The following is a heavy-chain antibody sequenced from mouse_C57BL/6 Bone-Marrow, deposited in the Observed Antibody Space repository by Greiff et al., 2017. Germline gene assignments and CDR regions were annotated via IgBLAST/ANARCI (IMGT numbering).Heavy chain of an antibody. CDR1: GYSITSGYY. CDR2: ISYDGSN. V-gene: IGHV3-6*01. J-gene: IGHJ2*01. D-gene: IGHD1-1*01. Sequence: VQLKESGPGLVKPSQSLSITCSVTGYSITSGYYWNWIRQFPGNKLEWMGYISYDGSNNYNPSLKNRISITRDTSKNQFFLKLNSVTTEDTATYYCARVTTVVATGYFDDWGQGTTLTVSS. CDR3: ARVTTVVATGYFDD.